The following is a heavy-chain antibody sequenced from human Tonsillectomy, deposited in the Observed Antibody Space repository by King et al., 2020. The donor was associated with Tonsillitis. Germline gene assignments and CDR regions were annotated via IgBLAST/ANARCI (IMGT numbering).Heavy chain of an antibody. J-gene: IGHJ4*02. CDR2: ISSSSGYI. V-gene: IGHV3-21*01. Sequence: VQLVESGGGLVKPGGSLRLSCAASGFTFSSYSMNWVRQAPEKGLEWVSSISSSSGYIYYADSVKGRFTISRDNANSSLYLQMNSLRAEDTAVYYCARDQQLIRWGQGTLVTVSS. CDR3: ARDQQLIR. D-gene: IGHD6-13*01. CDR1: GFTFSSYS.